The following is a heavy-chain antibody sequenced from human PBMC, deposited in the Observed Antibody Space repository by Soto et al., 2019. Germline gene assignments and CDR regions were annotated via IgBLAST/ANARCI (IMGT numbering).Heavy chain of an antibody. CDR3: VRVRGVTDPPGGGGAFDI. Sequence: QVQLVQSGAEVKKPGASVKVSCKASGYTFTGYYMHWVRQAPGQGLEWMGWINPNSGGTNYAQKFEGWVTRTRGTSISTAYMELGRPRSDDPAVFYCVRVRGVTDPPGGGGAFDIWGQGTMVTVSS. V-gene: IGHV1-2*04. CDR1: GYTFTGYY. D-gene: IGHD3-10*01. J-gene: IGHJ3*02. CDR2: INPNSGGT.